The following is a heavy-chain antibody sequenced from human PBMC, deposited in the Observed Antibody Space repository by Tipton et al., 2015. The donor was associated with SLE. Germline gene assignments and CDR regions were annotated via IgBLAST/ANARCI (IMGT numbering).Heavy chain of an antibody. V-gene: IGHV4-39*07. CDR3: ARCEDGSGLGLDY. J-gene: IGHJ4*02. CDR1: GGSISSSSYY. D-gene: IGHD3-10*01. CDR2: IYYSGST. Sequence: TLSLTCTVSGGSISSSSYYWGWIRQPPGKGLEWIGSIYYSGSTYYNPSLKSRVTISVDTSKNQFSLKLSSVTAADTAVYYCARCEDGSGLGLDYWGQGTLVTVSS.